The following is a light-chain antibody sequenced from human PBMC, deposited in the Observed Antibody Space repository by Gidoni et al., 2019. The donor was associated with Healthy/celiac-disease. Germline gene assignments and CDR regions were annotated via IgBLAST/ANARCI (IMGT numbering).Light chain of an antibody. Sequence: DIQLTQSPSFLSASVGDRVTITCRASQGISSYLAWYQPKPGKAPKLLIYAASTLQSGVPSRFSGSGSGTEFTLTSSSLQPEDFATYYCQQLNSYPPTFGGGTKVEIK. V-gene: IGKV1-9*01. CDR1: QGISSY. CDR3: QQLNSYPPT. J-gene: IGKJ4*01. CDR2: AAS.